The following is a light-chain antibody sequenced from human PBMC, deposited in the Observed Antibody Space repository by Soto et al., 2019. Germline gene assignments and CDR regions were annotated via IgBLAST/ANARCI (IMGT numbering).Light chain of an antibody. J-gene: IGKJ5*01. CDR3: MQGQQTPLT. CDR2: WGS. CDR1: QSLLQSHGNNY. Sequence: DIVMTQSPLSLPVTPGEPASISCRSSQSLLQSHGNNYLDWYVQKPGQSPQLLIYWGSNRASGVPDMFSGSGSGTDFTLKISRVEAEDVVVYYCMQGQQTPLTFGQGTRLEIK. V-gene: IGKV2-28*01.